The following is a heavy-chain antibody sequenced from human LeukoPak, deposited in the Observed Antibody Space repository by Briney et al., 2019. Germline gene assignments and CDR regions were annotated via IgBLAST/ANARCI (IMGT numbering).Heavy chain of an antibody. CDR1: GGSFSGYY. J-gene: IGHJ6*03. Sequence: PSETLSLTCAVYGGSFSGYYWSWIRQPPGKGLEWIGEINHSGSTNYNPSLKSRVTISVDTSKNQFSLKLSSVTAADTAVYYCARGRVGYCSSTSCYGYYYMDVWGKGTTVTVSS. CDR2: INHSGST. D-gene: IGHD2-2*01. CDR3: ARGRVGYCSSTSCYGYYYMDV. V-gene: IGHV4-34*01.